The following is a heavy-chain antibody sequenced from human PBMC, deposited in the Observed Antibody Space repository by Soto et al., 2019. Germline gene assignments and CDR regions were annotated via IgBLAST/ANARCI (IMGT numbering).Heavy chain of an antibody. Sequence: ASVKVSCKASGYTFTSYDINWVRQATGQGLEWMGWMNPNSGNTGYAQKFQGRVTMTRNTSISTAYMELSSLRSEDTAVYYCAINSIAAAMLLFWGKGTLVTVSS. CDR1: GYTFTSYD. D-gene: IGHD6-25*01. J-gene: IGHJ4*02. CDR2: MNPNSGNT. CDR3: AINSIAAAMLLF. V-gene: IGHV1-8*01.